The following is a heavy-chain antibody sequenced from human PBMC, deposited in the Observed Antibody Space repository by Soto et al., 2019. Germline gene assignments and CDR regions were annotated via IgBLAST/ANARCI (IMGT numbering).Heavy chain of an antibody. Sequence: EVQLVESGGVVVQPGGSLRLSCAASGFTFDDYTMHWVRQAPGKGLEWVSLISWDGGSTYYADSVKGRFTISRDNSKNALYLQMNSLRTEDTALYYCAKDQGDGYSYGMDVWGQGTTVTVSS. V-gene: IGHV3-43*01. D-gene: IGHD1-26*01. CDR3: AKDQGDGYSYGMDV. CDR1: GFTFDDYT. CDR2: ISWDGGST. J-gene: IGHJ6*02.